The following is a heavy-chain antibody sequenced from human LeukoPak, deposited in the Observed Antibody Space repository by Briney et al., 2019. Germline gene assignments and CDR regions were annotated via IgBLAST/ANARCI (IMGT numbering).Heavy chain of an antibody. D-gene: IGHD5-24*01. J-gene: IGHJ4*02. CDR3: AKSGYNRFDY. V-gene: IGHV3-21*01. CDR2: IRSSGSYI. Sequence: SGGSLRLSCAATGFTFSSYTMNWVRQAPGKGLEWVSSIRSSGSYIYYTDSVKGRFTISRDNAKNSLYLQMNSLRAEDTAVYYCAKSGYNRFDYWGQGTLVTVSS. CDR1: GFTFSSYT.